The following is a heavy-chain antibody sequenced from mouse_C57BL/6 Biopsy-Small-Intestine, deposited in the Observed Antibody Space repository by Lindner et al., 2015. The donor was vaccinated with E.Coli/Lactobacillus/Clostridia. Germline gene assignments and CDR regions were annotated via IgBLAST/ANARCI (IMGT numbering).Heavy chain of an antibody. D-gene: IGHD4-1*01. J-gene: IGHJ2*01. CDR1: AYSFTGYY. CDR3: TSLTGTKGYFDY. V-gene: IGHV1-31*01. CDR2: IYPYNGIS. Sequence: VQLQESGPELVKPGASVKISCKASAYSFTGYYMNWVKQSHGNILDWIGYIYPYNGISSYNQKFKGKATLTVGKSSNTAYMELRSLTSEDSAVYYCTSLTGTKGYFDYWGQGTTLTVSS.